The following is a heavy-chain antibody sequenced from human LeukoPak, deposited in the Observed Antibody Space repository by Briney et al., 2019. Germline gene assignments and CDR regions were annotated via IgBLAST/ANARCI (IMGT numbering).Heavy chain of an antibody. D-gene: IGHD6-19*01. CDR2: ISYDGSNK. J-gene: IGHJ4*02. Sequence: GGSLRLSCAASGFTFSRFLMHWVRQAPGKGLGWVAVISYDGSNKYYADSVKGRFTISRDNSKNTLYLQMNSLRAEDTAVYYCAKDRDLRQWLPLDYWGQGTLVTVSS. CDR3: AKDRDLRQWLPLDY. CDR1: GFTFSRFL. V-gene: IGHV3-30*18.